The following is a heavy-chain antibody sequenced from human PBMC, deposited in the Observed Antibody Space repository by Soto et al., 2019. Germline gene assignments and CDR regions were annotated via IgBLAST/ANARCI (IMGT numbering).Heavy chain of an antibody. Sequence: EVQVLDSGGGLVQPGGSLRLSCAASGFTFNNYAMNWVRQAPGKGLEWVATISGTGGSTYYADSGKGRFTISRDNSKNTLYLQMNRLRVEDTAVYYCAKDRLGGNFDYWGQGTQVTVSS. CDR2: ISGTGGST. CDR3: AKDRLGGNFDY. V-gene: IGHV3-23*01. CDR1: GFTFNNYA. J-gene: IGHJ4*02.